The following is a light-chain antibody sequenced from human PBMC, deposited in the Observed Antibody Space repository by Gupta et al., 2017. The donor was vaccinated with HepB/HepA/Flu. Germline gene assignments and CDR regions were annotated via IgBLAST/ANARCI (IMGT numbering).Light chain of an antibody. CDR3: QSYDSSLSGSV. Sequence: QSVLTQPPSVSGAPGQRVTISCTGSSSNIGAGYDVHWYQQLPGTAPKLLIYGNNNRPSGVPDRVAGSKSGTSAYLAITGLQAEDEADYYCQSYDSSLSGSVFGGGSKLTVL. CDR1: SSNIGAGYD. CDR2: GNN. J-gene: IGLJ3*02. V-gene: IGLV1-40*01.